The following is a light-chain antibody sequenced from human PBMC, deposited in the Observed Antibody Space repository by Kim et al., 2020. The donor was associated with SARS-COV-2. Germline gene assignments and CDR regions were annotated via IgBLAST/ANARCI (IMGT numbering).Light chain of an antibody. CDR1: GRNFGGYNY. J-gene: IGLJ1*01. CDR3: SSYTDSTTYF. CDR2: DVS. Sequence: QTVTSACTRPGRNFGGYNYVSCYQQLPGKAPKRIMFDVSNRPSGVSNRFSGSKSGNTASLTISGLQAEDEADYYCSSYTDSTTYFFGTGTKVTVL. V-gene: IGLV2-14*03.